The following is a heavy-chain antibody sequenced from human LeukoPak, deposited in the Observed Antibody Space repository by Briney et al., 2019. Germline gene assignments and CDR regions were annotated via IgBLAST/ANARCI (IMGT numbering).Heavy chain of an antibody. CDR3: ARDGADVNYFDY. CDR2: IYYSGST. Sequence: SETLSLTCTVSGGSTSSSSYYWGWIRQPPGKGLEWIGSIYYSGSTYYNPSLKSRVTISVDTSKNQFSLKLSSVTAADTAVYYCARDGADVNYFDYWGQGTLVTVSS. V-gene: IGHV4-39*02. D-gene: IGHD2/OR15-2a*01. J-gene: IGHJ4*02. CDR1: GGSTSSSSYY.